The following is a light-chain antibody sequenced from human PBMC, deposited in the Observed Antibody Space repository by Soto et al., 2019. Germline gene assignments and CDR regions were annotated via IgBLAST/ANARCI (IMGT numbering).Light chain of an antibody. J-gene: IGKJ2*02. CDR1: QSVSNV. CDR2: HAS. CDR3: QQYNNWPPGT. V-gene: IGKV3-15*01. Sequence: EIVMTQSPAILSVSLGERVTLSCRTSQSVSNVLAWYQQKPGQAPRLLVYHASTRAAGIPARFSGRGSGTEFTLTISSLQSEDSAVYYCQQYNNWPPGTFGPGTKLEI.